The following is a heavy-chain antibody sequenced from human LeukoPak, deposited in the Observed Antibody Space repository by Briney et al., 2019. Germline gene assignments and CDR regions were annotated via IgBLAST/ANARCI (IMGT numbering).Heavy chain of an antibody. CDR1: GFTFSSYW. D-gene: IGHD1-26*01. J-gene: IGHJ4*02. CDR2: IEQDGSEK. CDR3: ARDKIVGATYFDH. V-gene: IGHV3-7*01. Sequence: GGSLRLSCAASGFTFSSYWMSWVRQAPGKGLEWVANIEQDGSEKYYVDSVKGRFTISRDNAKNSLYLQMNSLRAEDTAVYYCARDKIVGATYFDHWGQGTLVTVSS.